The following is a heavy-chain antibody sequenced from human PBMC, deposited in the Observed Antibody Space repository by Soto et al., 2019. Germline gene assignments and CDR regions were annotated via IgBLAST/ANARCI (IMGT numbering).Heavy chain of an antibody. V-gene: IGHV4-34*01. J-gene: IGHJ4*02. CDR1: GGSFSGYY. Sequence: KSSETLSLTCAVYGGSFSGYYWSWIRQPPGKGLEWIGEINHSGSTNYNPSLKSRVTISVDTSKNQFSLKLSSVTAADTAVYYCARDGHSSSSGLDYWGQGTLVTVSS. CDR2: INHSGST. CDR3: ARDGHSSSSGLDY. D-gene: IGHD6-6*01.